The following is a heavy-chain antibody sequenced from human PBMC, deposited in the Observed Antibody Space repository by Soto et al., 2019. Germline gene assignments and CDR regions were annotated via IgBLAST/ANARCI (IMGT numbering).Heavy chain of an antibody. CDR1: GGSFSGYY. V-gene: IGHV4-34*01. J-gene: IGHJ4*02. Sequence: SETLSLTCAVYGGSFSGYYWSWIRQQPGKGLEWIGEINHSGSTNYNPSLKSRVTISVDTSKNQFSLKLSSVTAADTAVYYCARGRKSDYYGSGSYYSPYYFDYWGQGTLVTVSS. CDR3: ARGRKSDYYGSGSYYSPYYFDY. D-gene: IGHD3-10*01. CDR2: INHSGST.